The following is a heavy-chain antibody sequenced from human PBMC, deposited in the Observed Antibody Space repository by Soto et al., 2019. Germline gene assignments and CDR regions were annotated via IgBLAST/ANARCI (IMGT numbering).Heavy chain of an antibody. J-gene: IGHJ3*02. CDR3: AKNYGNAFDI. D-gene: IGHD3-10*01. CDR2: IYYSGST. V-gene: IGHV4-59*01. Sequence: SETLPLTCTVSGGSISSYYWSWIRQPPGKGLEWIGYIYYSGSTNYNPSLKSRVTISVDTSKNQFSLKLSSVTAADPAVYYCAKNYGNAFDIWGQGKMVTVSS. CDR1: GGSISSYY.